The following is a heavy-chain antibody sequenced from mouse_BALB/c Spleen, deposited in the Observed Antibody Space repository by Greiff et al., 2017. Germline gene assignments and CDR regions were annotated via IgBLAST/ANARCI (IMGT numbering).Heavy chain of an antibody. Sequence: DVKLVESGGGLVKPGGSLKLSCAASGFAFSSYDMSWVRQTPEKRLEWVAYISSGGGSTYYPDTVKGRFTISRDNAKNTLYLQMSSLKSEDTAMYYCARHRFSSIYYGYAWFAYWGQGTLVTVSA. CDR2: ISSGGGST. J-gene: IGHJ3*01. CDR3: ARHRFSSIYYGYAWFAY. CDR1: GFAFSSYD. V-gene: IGHV5-12-1*01. D-gene: IGHD2-2*01.